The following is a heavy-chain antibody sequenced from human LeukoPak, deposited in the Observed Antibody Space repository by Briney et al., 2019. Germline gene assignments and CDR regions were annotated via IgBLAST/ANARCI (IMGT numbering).Heavy chain of an antibody. CDR3: ARARIVVVPAAKRGGSYYYMDV. CDR2: IYTSGST. CDR1: GGSISSYH. V-gene: IGHV4-4*07. Sequence: SETLSLTCTVSGGSISSYHWSWIRQPAGKGLEWIGRIYTSGSTNYNPSLKSRVTMSVDTSKNQFYLKLSSVTAADTAVYYCARARIVVVPAAKRGGSYYYMDVWGKGTTVTVSS. D-gene: IGHD2-2*01. J-gene: IGHJ6*03.